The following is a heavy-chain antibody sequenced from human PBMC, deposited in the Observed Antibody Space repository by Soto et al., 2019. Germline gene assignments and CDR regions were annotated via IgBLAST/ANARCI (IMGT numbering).Heavy chain of an antibody. CDR2: IYPGDSDT. CDR1: GYSFTSYW. J-gene: IGHJ6*02. Sequence: PGESLKISCNGSGYSFTSYWIGWVRQMPGKGLEWMGIIYPGDSDTRYSPSFQGQVTISADKSISTAYLQWSSLKASDTAMYYCARHINYYCSGGSCYDYYYYGMDVWGQGTTVTVSS. CDR3: ARHINYYCSGGSCYDYYYYGMDV. V-gene: IGHV5-51*01. D-gene: IGHD2-15*01.